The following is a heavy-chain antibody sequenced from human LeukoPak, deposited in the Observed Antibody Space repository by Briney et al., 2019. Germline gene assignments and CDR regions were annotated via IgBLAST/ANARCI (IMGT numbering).Heavy chain of an antibody. Sequence: GGSLRLSCAASGFTFSSYSMNWVRQAPGKGLEWVSSISSSSSYIYYADSVKGRLTISRDNAKNSLYLQMNSLRAEDTAVYYCARDGAAMVTRLFDYWGQGTLVTVSS. D-gene: IGHD5-18*01. J-gene: IGHJ4*02. V-gene: IGHV3-21*01. CDR2: ISSSSSYI. CDR3: ARDGAAMVTRLFDY. CDR1: GFTFSSYS.